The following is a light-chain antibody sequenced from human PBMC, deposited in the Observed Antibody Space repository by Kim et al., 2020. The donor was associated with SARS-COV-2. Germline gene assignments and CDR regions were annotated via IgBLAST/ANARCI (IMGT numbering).Light chain of an antibody. V-gene: IGKV4-1*01. CDR1: QSVLYSSNNKNY. CDR2: WAS. J-gene: IGKJ2*01. CDR3: QQYYSTPHT. Sequence: DIVMTRSPDSLAVSLGERATINCKSSQSVLYSSNNKNYLAWYQQKPGQPPKLLIYWASTRESGVPDRFSGSGSGTDFTLTISSLQAEDVAVYYCQQYYSTPHTFGQGTKLEI.